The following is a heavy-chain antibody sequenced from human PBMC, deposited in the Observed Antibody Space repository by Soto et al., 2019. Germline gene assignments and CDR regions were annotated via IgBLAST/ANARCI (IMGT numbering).Heavy chain of an antibody. J-gene: IGHJ4*02. CDR2: INAGNGNT. V-gene: IGHV1-3*01. CDR3: ALGWLVPDYFDY. Sequence: ASVKVSCKASGYTFTSYAMHWVRQAPGQRLEWMGWINAGNGNTKYSQKFQGRVTITRDTSASTAYMELSSLRSEDTAVYYCALGWLVPDYFDYWGQGTLVTVSS. D-gene: IGHD6-19*01. CDR1: GYTFTSYA.